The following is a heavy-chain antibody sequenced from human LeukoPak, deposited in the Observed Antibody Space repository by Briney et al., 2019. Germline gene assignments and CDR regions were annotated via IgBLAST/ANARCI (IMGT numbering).Heavy chain of an antibody. CDR2: ISSSGSTI. D-gene: IGHD3-16*01. CDR1: GFTFSSYS. CDR3: ARFGRLYDYVWGSYSIFDY. Sequence: GGSLRLSCAASGFTFSSYSMNWVRQAPGKGLEWVSYISSSGSTIYYADSVKGRFTISRDNAKNSLYLQMNSLRAEDTAVYYCARFGRLYDYVWGSYSIFDYWGQGTLVTVSS. J-gene: IGHJ4*02. V-gene: IGHV3-48*04.